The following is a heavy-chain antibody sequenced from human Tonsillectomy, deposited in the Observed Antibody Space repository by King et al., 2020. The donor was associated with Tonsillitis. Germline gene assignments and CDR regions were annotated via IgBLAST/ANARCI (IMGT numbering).Heavy chain of an antibody. D-gene: IGHD6-19*01. V-gene: IGHV3-15*01. Sequence: VQLVESGGGLVKPGGSLRLSCAASGFTFSNAWMSWVRQAPGKGLEWVGRIKSKTDGGTTDYAAPVKGRFTISRDDSKNTLYLQMNSLKTEDTAGYYCSLDGYSSGWYVGYWGQGTLVTVSS. CDR3: SLDGYSSGWYVGY. CDR1: GFTFSNAW. J-gene: IGHJ4*02. CDR2: IKSKTDGGTT.